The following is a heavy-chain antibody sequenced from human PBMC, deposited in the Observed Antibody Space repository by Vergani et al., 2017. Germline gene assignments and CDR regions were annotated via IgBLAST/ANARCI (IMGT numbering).Heavy chain of an antibody. Sequence: QVQLQESGPGLVKPSQTLSLICTVSGGSFSTGGQSWTWLRQSAGKGLEWIGLIYTSGATNYNPSLRSRVIMSVDASKKQFSLKLTPVSPADTAVYYCARDGGEYDKDALDVWGQGTKVTVTS. J-gene: IGHJ3*01. D-gene: IGHD2-21*01. CDR2: IYTSGAT. CDR1: GGSFSTGGQS. CDR3: ARDGGEYDKDALDV. V-gene: IGHV4-61*02.